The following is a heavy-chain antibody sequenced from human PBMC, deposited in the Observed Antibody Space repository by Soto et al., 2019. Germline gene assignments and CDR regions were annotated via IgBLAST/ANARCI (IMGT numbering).Heavy chain of an antibody. CDR3: ASHSSGVY. D-gene: IGHD6-6*01. CDR1: GYSFTSYW. V-gene: IGHV5-51*01. Sequence: EVQLVQSGAEVKKPGESLKISCKGSGYSFTSYWIGWVRQMPGKGLEWMGNIYPGDSDTRYSPSFKGQVTNSADKSIGTAYRQWSSLKATDTAMYYCASHSSGVYWGQGTLVTVSS. J-gene: IGHJ4*02. CDR2: IYPGDSDT.